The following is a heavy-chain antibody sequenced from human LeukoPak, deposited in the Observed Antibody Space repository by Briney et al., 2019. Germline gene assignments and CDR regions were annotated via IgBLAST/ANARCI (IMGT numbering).Heavy chain of an antibody. J-gene: IGHJ4*02. Sequence: SETLSLTCTVSGGSISSYYWSWIRQPPGKGLEWIGYIYYSGSTNYNPSLKSRVTISVDTSKNQFSLKLSSVTAADTAVYYCAREWIGKQWALDYWGQGTLVTVSS. D-gene: IGHD6-19*01. V-gene: IGHV4-59*12. CDR2: IYYSGST. CDR1: GGSISSYY. CDR3: AREWIGKQWALDY.